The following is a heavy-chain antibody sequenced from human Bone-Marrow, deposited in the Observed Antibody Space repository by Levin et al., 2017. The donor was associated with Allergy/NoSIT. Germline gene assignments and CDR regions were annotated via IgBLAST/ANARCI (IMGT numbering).Heavy chain of an antibody. V-gene: IGHV4-39*07. CDR1: GYSISGNTYY. CDR2: INHSGST. J-gene: IGHJ4*02. CDR3: AIAARYDY. Sequence: SETLSLTCTVSGYSISGNTYYWGWIRQPPGKGLEWIGSINHSGSTYYNPSLQSRVTISVDTSNNQFSLKLTSVTAADTAVYYCAIAARYDYWSQGALVAVTT. D-gene: IGHD4-17*01.